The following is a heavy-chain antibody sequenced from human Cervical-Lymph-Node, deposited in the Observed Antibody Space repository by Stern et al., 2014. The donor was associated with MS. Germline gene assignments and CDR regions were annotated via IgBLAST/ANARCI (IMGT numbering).Heavy chain of an antibody. V-gene: IGHV1-46*01. CDR2: INPRGTST. CDR1: GYSFSTYY. Sequence: QVQLVQSGAEMKKPGASVKVSCKASGYSFSTYYTHWVRQAPGQGLEWMGIINPRGTSTSYAQKFQGRVTMTRDTSTGTDYLELRSLRSEDTAVYYCARDGNGSGQQVVPFWCIDLWGRGTLVTVSS. CDR3: ARDGNGSGQQVVPFWCIDL. J-gene: IGHJ2*01. D-gene: IGHD6-13*01.